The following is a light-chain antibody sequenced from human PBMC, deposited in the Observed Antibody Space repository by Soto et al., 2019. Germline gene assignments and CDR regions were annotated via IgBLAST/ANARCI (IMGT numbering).Light chain of an antibody. J-gene: IGKJ2*01. CDR3: QQYGSSPMYT. Sequence: EIVMTQTPATLSVSPGERATLSCRASQSVSSNLAWYQQKPGQAPRLLIYDASTRATGIPDRFSGSGSGTDFTLTISRLEPEDFAVYYCQQYGSSPMYTFGQGTKLEIK. CDR1: QSVSSN. CDR2: DAS. V-gene: IGKV3-20*01.